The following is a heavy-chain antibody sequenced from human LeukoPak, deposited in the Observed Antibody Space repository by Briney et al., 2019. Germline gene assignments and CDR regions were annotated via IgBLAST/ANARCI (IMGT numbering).Heavy chain of an antibody. V-gene: IGHV4-39*07. Sequence: PSETLSLTCTVSGSSISSSSYYWGWIRQPPGKGLEWIGSIYYSGSTYYNPSLKSRVTISVDTSKNQFSLKLSSVTAADTAVYYCARDASMEQQLPFDYWGQGTLVTVSS. CDR2: IYYSGST. D-gene: IGHD6-13*01. CDR1: GSSISSSSYY. J-gene: IGHJ4*02. CDR3: ARDASMEQQLPFDY.